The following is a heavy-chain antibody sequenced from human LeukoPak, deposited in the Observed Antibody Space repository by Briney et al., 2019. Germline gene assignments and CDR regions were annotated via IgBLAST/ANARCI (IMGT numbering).Heavy chain of an antibody. D-gene: IGHD2-2*02. CDR3: AKEGCTFTTCYINC. V-gene: IGHV3-23*01. Sequence: GGSLRLSCAASGFTFSDYAMSWVRQAPGKGLEWVSVISGSGGSGGSTDYADSVKGRFTISRDNSKNTLYLQMNNLRAEDTAIYYCAKEGCTFTTCYINCWGQGTLVTVSS. CDR2: ISGSGGSGGST. J-gene: IGHJ4*02. CDR1: GFTFSDYA.